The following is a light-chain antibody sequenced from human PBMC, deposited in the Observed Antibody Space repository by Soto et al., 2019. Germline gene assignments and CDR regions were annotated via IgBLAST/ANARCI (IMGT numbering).Light chain of an antibody. CDR3: SSYAGGNVV. J-gene: IGLJ2*01. CDR2: EVT. V-gene: IGLV2-8*01. Sequence: QSALTQPPSASGSPGQSVSISCAGTSSDVGGYNFVSWYQQHPGKAPKLMIYEVTKRPSGVPERFSGSKSGNTASLTVSGLQSEEEADYYCSSYAGGNVVFGGGTKVTVL. CDR1: SSDVGGYNF.